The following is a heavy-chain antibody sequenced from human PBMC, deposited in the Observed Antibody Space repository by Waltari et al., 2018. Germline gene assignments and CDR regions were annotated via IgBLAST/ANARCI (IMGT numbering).Heavy chain of an antibody. CDR1: GYTLTSYA. J-gene: IGHJ3*02. CDR2: INAGNGNT. Sequence: QVQLVQSGAEVKKPGASVKVSCKASGYTLTSYAMHWVRQAPGQRLEWMGWINAGNGNTKYSQKFQGRVTITRDTSASTAYMELSSLRSEDTAVYYCARGGGYYYSGAFDIWGQGTMVTVSS. CDR3: ARGGGYYYSGAFDI. V-gene: IGHV1-3*01. D-gene: IGHD3-22*01.